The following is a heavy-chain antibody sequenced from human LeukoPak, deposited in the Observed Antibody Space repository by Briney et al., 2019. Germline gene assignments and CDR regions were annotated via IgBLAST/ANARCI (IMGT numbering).Heavy chain of an antibody. D-gene: IGHD2-8*02. CDR3: AKDGSWSCTD. Sequence: GGSLRLPCAASGFTFSRNAIHWVRQGPGKGLEWVSYIAHHGSNKYYADSVKGRFTISRDNSKRTLYLQMNSLRADDTAVYHCAKDGSWSCTDWGQGTLVTVSS. V-gene: IGHV3-30*02. CDR2: IAHHGSNK. CDR1: GFTFSRNA. J-gene: IGHJ4*02.